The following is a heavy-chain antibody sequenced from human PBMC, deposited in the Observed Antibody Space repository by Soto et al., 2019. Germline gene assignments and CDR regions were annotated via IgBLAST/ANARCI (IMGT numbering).Heavy chain of an antibody. J-gene: IGHJ6*03. CDR3: GRGGDSSGQNYYYYYYMYV. Sequence: PVKVSCKLSGGAFSNYAIRWMRQAPGQWLEWMGRIIPILDITNYAQKFQDRVTITADKSPTTAYLELSSLRSEDTAIYYCGRGGDSSGQNYYYYYYMYVWGKGTTVTVSS. D-gene: IGHD6-19*01. CDR2: IIPILDIT. V-gene: IGHV1-69*04. CDR1: GGAFSNYA.